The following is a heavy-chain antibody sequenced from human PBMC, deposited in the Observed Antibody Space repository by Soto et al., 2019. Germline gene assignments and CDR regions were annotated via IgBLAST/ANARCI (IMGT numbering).Heavy chain of an antibody. Sequence: PSETLSLTCTVSGGSISSYYWSWIRQPPGKGLEWIGYIYYSGSSYYNPSLKSRVTISVDTSKNQFSLKLSSVTAADTAVYYCARHWLQSWFDPWGQGTLVTVSS. CDR2: IYYSGSS. J-gene: IGHJ5*02. CDR3: ARHWLQSWFDP. V-gene: IGHV4-59*04. D-gene: IGHD4-4*01. CDR1: GGSISSYY.